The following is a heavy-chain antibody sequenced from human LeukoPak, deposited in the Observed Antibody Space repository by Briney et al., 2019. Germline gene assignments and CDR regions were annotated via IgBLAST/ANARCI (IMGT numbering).Heavy chain of an antibody. CDR2: ISGSGGST. CDR1: GFTFSTYA. CDR3: AKSPRVLTSHFDY. J-gene: IGHJ4*02. D-gene: IGHD2-8*01. V-gene: IGHV3-23*01. Sequence: GGPLRLSCAASGFTFSTYAISWVRQAPGKGLEWVSGISGSGGSTYYADSAKGRFTISRDNSKNTLYLQMNSLRAEDTAVYYCAKSPRVLTSHFDYWGQGTLVTVSS.